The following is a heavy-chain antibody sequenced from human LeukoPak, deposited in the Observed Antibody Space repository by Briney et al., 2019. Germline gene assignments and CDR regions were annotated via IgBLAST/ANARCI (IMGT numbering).Heavy chain of an antibody. CDR2: ISGSGGST. CDR3: ATLSGYSPFDY. J-gene: IGHJ4*02. Sequence: AGGSLRLSCAASGFTFSSYAMSWVRQAPGKGLEWVSAISGSGGSTYYADSVKGRFTISRHNSKNTLYLQMNSLRAEDTAVYYCATLSGYSPFDYWGQGTLVTVSS. D-gene: IGHD3-22*01. V-gene: IGHV3-23*01. CDR1: GFTFSSYA.